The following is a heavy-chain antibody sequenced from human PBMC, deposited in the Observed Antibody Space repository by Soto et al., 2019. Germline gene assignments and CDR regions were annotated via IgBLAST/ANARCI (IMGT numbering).Heavy chain of an antibody. CDR3: ARGMMVYAIKYYYYYMDV. J-gene: IGHJ6*03. V-gene: IGHV3-7*01. CDR2: IKQDGSEK. D-gene: IGHD2-8*01. CDR1: GFTFSSYW. Sequence: GGSLRLSCAASGFTFSSYWMSWVRQAPGKGLEWVANIKQDGSEKYYVDSVKGRFTISRDNAKNSLYLQMNSLRAEDTAVYYCARGMMVYAIKYYYYYMDVWGKGTTVTVSS.